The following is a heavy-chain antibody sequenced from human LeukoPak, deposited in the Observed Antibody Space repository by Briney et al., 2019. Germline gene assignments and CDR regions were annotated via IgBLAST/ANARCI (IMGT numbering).Heavy chain of an antibody. V-gene: IGHV3-74*01. Sequence: PGGSLRLSCAASGFAFRSYWMHWVRHAPGMGLVWVSRINGDGSTTIYADSVKGRFTISRDIAKNTLYLQMNSLRAEDTAVYYCVREGYTYGLAFDYWGQGTLVTVSS. CDR1: GFAFRSYW. D-gene: IGHD5-18*01. CDR2: INGDGSTT. J-gene: IGHJ4*02. CDR3: VREGYTYGLAFDY.